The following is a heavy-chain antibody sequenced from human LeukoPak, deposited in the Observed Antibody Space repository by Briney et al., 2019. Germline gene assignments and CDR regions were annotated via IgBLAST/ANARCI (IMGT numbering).Heavy chain of an antibody. CDR1: GGSFSGYY. CDR3: ARGPVDYYYYYMDV. V-gene: IGHV4-34*01. J-gene: IGHJ6*03. CDR2: INHSGST. D-gene: IGHD2-2*01. Sequence: PSETLSLTCAVYGGSFSGYYWSWIRQPPGKGLEWIGEINHSGSTNYNPSLMSRVTISVDTSKNQFSLKLSSVTAADTAVYYCARGPVDYYYYYMDVWGKGTTVTVSS.